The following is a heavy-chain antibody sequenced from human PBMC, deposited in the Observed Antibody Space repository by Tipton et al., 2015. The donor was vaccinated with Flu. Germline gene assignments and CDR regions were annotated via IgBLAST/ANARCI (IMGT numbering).Heavy chain of an antibody. CDR3: ARDYFTVMKGGSADY. Sequence: QSGPEVKKPGASVKVSCKASGFAFANYGITWVRQAPGQGLEWIGWISVYHGHTNYAQKLQDRVTMTTDTSTNTAYMDLRSLRSDDTAVYYCARDYFTVMKGGSADYWGQGTLVTVSS. V-gene: IGHV1-18*04. CDR1: GFAFANYG. D-gene: IGHD4-17*01. CDR2: ISVYHGHT. J-gene: IGHJ4*02.